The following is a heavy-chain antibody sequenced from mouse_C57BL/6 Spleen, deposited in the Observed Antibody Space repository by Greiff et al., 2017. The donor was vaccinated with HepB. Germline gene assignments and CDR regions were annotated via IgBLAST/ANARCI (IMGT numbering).Heavy chain of an antibody. CDR1: GYTFTSYW. CDR3: APDSPFAY. V-gene: IGHV1-59*01. Sequence: VKLQQPGAELVRPGTSVKLSCKASGYTFTSYWMHWVKQRPGQGLEWIGVIDPSDSYTNYNQKFKGKATLTVDTSSSTAYMQLSSLTSEDSAVYYCAPDSPFAYWGQGTLVTVSA. D-gene: IGHD2-4*01. J-gene: IGHJ3*01. CDR2: IDPSDSYT.